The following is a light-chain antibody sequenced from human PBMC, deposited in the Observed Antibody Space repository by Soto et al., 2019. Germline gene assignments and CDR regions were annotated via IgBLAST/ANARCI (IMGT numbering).Light chain of an antibody. Sequence: DIQMTQSPSSLSASVGDRVTITCRTSQSINSYLNWYQKKPGQAPKLLIYGASTLQSGVPSRFSGSGSETDFTLTISSLQPEEFATYYCQQSSSTPFLGTFGQGTRLDMK. CDR3: QQSSSTPFLGT. V-gene: IGKV1-39*01. CDR2: GAS. J-gene: IGKJ5*01. CDR1: QSINSY.